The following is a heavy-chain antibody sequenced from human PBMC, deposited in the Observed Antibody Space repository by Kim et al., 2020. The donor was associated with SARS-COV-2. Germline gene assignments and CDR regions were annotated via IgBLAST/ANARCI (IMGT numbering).Heavy chain of an antibody. Sequence: SETLSLTCTVSGGSISSSSYYWGWIRQPPGKGLEWIGSIYYSGSTYYNPSLKSRVTISVDTSKNQFSLKLSSVTAADTAVYYCASWVGGYYDSSGYPKYYFDYWGQGTLVTVSS. V-gene: IGHV4-39*01. CDR3: ASWVGGYYDSSGYPKYYFDY. J-gene: IGHJ4*02. CDR1: GGSISSSSYY. CDR2: IYYSGST. D-gene: IGHD3-22*01.